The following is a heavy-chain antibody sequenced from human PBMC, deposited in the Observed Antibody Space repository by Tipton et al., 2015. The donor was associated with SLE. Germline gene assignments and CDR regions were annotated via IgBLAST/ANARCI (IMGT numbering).Heavy chain of an antibody. J-gene: IGHJ4*02. V-gene: IGHV3-21*01. CDR3: AGELLDYFDF. Sequence: GSLRLSCAASGFTFSSYSMSWVRQAPGKGLEWVSASTKGRFTISRDISKNTVYLQMNSLRTEDTAVYYCAGELLDYFDFWGQGTLVTVSS. D-gene: IGHD1-26*01. CDR1: GFTFSSYS.